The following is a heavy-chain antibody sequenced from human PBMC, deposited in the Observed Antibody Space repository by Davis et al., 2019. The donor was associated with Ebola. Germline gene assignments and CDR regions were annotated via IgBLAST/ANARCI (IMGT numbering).Heavy chain of an antibody. CDR2: MNPNSGNT. V-gene: IGHV1-8*01. CDR3: ARVITMVRGVMFTYGGMDV. D-gene: IGHD3-10*01. Sequence: ASVKVSCKASGYTFTGYDINWVRQATGQGLEWMGWMNPNSGNTGYAQKFQGRVTMTRENSMSTAYMELRSLRSDDTAVYYCARVITMVRGVMFTYGGMDVWGKGTTVTVSS. J-gene: IGHJ6*04. CDR1: GYTFTGYD.